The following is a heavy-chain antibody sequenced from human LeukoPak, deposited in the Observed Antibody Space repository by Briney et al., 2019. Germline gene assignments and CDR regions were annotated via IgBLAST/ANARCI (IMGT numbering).Heavy chain of an antibody. D-gene: IGHD3-9*01. CDR3: ARDGPYDILTGYYPAYYYYGMDV. J-gene: IGHJ6*02. V-gene: IGHV3-74*01. CDR1: GFTFSSYW. Sequence: PGGSLRLSCAASGFTFSSYWMHWVRQAPGKGLVWVSRINSDGSSTSYADSVKGRFTISRDSAKNTLYLQMNSLRAGDTAVYYCARDGPYDILTGYYPAYYYYGMDVWGQGTTVTVSS. CDR2: INSDGSST.